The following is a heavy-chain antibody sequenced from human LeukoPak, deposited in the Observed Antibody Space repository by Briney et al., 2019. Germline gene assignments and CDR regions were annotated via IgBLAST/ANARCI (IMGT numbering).Heavy chain of an antibody. J-gene: IGHJ4*02. CDR1: GYTFNGFE. V-gene: IGHV1-2*02. CDR3: ARWMATVTTPDY. Sequence: GASVKASCKASGYTFNGFELNWVRQAAGQGREWMGWINPSSGGTNYAQKFQGRVTTTRDTSISTAYMELSRMRSDDTAVYYCARWMATVTTPDYWGQGTLVTVSS. CDR2: INPSSGGT. D-gene: IGHD4-11*01.